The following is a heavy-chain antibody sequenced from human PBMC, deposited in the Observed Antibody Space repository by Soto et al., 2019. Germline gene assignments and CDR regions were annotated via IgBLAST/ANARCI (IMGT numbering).Heavy chain of an antibody. Sequence: QLQLQESGPGLGKPSETLSLTCTVSGGSIISSTYYWGWIRQPPGKGLEWIGSTYYSGSANYNPSLKSRVTISVDTSKNQFSLKLSSVTAADTAVHYRARHGDFWSGSQGYNWFDPWGQGTLVTVSS. V-gene: IGHV4-39*01. D-gene: IGHD3-3*01. CDR3: ARHGDFWSGSQGYNWFDP. J-gene: IGHJ5*02. CDR2: TYYSGSA. CDR1: GGSIISSTYY.